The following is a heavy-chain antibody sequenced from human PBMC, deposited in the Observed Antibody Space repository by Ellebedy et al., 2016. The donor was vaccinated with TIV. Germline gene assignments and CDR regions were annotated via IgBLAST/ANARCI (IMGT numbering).Heavy chain of an antibody. CDR2: ISYDGSNK. Sequence: PGGSLRLSCAASGFTFSSYAMHWVRQAPGKGLEWVAVISYDGSNKYYADSVKGRFTISRDNSKNTLYLQMNSLRAEDTAVYYCARVSERWRHPRVFDYWGQGTLVTVSS. CDR1: GFTFSSYA. CDR3: ARVSERWRHPRVFDY. J-gene: IGHJ4*02. V-gene: IGHV3-30*01. D-gene: IGHD5-24*01.